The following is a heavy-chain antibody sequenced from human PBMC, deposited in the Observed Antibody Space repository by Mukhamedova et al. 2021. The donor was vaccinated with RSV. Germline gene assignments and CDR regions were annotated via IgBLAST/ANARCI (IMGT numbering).Heavy chain of an antibody. V-gene: IGHV3-7*01. J-gene: IGHJ4*02. Sequence: GSEKYYVDSVKGRFTISRDNAKNSLFLQMNSLRVEDTAVYYCARKGGVLPVLGTIFDYWGQGTLVTVSS. D-gene: IGHD2-2*01. CDR3: ARKGGVLPVLGTIFDY. CDR2: GSEK.